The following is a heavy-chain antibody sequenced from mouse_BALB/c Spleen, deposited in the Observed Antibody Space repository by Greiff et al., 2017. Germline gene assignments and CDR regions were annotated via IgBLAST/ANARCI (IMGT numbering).Heavy chain of an antibody. CDR1: GFLLTGYG. V-gene: IGHV2-6-7*01. CDR3: ARDYHHAMDY. J-gene: IGHJ4*01. CDR2: IWGDGST. Sequence: VQLVESGPGLVAPSQSLSITCTVSGFLLTGYGVNWVRQPPGKGLEWLGMIWGDGSTDYNSALKSRLSISKDNSKSQVFLKMNSLQTDDTARYYCARDYHHAMDYWGQGTSVTVSS. D-gene: IGHD5-5*01.